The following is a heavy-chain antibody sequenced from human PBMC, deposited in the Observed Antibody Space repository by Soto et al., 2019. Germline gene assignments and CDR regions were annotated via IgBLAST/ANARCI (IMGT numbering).Heavy chain of an antibody. CDR1: GGSFSGYY. D-gene: IGHD6-25*01. CDR3: ARASIAAHDAFDI. J-gene: IGHJ3*02. CDR2: INHSGST. Sequence: SETLSLTCAVYGGSFSGYYWSWIRQPPGKGLEWIGEINHSGSTNYNPSLKSRVTISVDTSKNQFSLKLSSVTAADTAVYYCARASIAAHDAFDIWGQGTMVTVSS. V-gene: IGHV4-34*01.